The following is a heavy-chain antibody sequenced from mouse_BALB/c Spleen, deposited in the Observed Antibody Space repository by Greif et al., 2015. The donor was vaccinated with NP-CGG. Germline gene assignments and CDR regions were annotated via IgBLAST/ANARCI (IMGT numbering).Heavy chain of an antibody. D-gene: IGHD1-1*02. Sequence: DVQLVESGGVLVQPGGSLKLSCAASGFTFSSYGMSWVRQTPDKRLELVATINSNGGSTYYPDSVKGRFTISRDNAKNTLYLQMSSLKSEDTAMYYCARVGNYFDYWGQGTTLTVSS. V-gene: IGHV5-6-3*01. CDR2: INSNGGST. J-gene: IGHJ2*01. CDR3: ARVGNYFDY. CDR1: GFTFSSYG.